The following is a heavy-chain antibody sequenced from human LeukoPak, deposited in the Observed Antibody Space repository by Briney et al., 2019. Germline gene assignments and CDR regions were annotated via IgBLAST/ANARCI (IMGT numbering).Heavy chain of an antibody. CDR2: ISSSSSYI. CDR1: GFSFSSYS. V-gene: IGHV3-21*01. J-gene: IGHJ4*02. CDR3: ARDPPESPKRYFDY. Sequence: GGSLRLSCAASGFSFSSYSMNWVLQAPGKGLEWVSSISSSSSYIYYADSVKGRFTISRVNAKNSLYLQMNTLRAEDTAVYYCARDPPESPKRYFDYWGQGTLVTVSS.